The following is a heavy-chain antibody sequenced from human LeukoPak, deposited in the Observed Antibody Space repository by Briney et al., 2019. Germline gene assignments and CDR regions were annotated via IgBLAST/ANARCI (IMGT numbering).Heavy chain of an antibody. Sequence: TGGSLRLSCTTSGFTVTNYWMHWVRQAPGKGLVWVSRINSDGSNINYAGSVKGRFTISRDNARNTLYLQMNSLRAEDTAVYYCAGGLSDYYYTVGYWGQGTLVTVSS. D-gene: IGHD3-22*01. CDR2: INSDGSNI. J-gene: IGHJ4*02. CDR1: GFTVTNYW. V-gene: IGHV3-74*01. CDR3: AGGLSDYYYTVGY.